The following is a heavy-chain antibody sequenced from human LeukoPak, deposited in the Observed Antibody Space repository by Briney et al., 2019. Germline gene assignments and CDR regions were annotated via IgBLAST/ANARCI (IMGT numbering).Heavy chain of an antibody. CDR2: IKGKTDGGTT. V-gene: IGHV3-15*07. J-gene: IGHJ6*02. Sequence: GGSLRLSCAASGFTFSNAWMNWVRQAPGKGLEWVGRIKGKTDGGTTDYAAPVKGRFTISRDDSKNTLYLQMNSLKTEDTAVYYCTTDKSYYDFWGTYYYYGMDVWGQGTTVTVSS. CDR3: TTDKSYYDFWGTYYYYGMDV. D-gene: IGHD3-3*01. CDR1: GFTFSNAW.